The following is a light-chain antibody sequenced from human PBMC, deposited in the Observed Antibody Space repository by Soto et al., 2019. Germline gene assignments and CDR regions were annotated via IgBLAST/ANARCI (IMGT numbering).Light chain of an antibody. CDR2: KAS. J-gene: IGKJ5*01. CDR1: QSISSW. Sequence: DIQITQSPSTLSASVGDRVTITCRASQSISSWLAWYQQKPGKAPKLLIYKASSLESGVPSRFSGSGSGTEFTLTISSLQPDDFATYYCQQLKSYPITFGQGTRLEIK. CDR3: QQLKSYPIT. V-gene: IGKV1-5*03.